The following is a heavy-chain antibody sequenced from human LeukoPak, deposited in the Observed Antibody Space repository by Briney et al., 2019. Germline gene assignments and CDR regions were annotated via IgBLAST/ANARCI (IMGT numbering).Heavy chain of an antibody. CDR1: GFSFGRNW. CDR2: IRQDGTEK. Sequence: GRSQTLSCAPSGFSFGRNWMNWVRQSPGGGREWVANIRQDGTEKNYVDSVKGRFIISRDNAKNSLYLQMNSLRAEDTAVYYCAAGTGYLIEKWGQGTLVTVSS. J-gene: IGHJ4*02. D-gene: IGHD2-15*01. V-gene: IGHV3-7*01. CDR3: AAGTGYLIEK.